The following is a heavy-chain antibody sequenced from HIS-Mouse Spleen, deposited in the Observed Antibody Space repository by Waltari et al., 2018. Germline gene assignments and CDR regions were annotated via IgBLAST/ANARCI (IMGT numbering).Heavy chain of an antibody. V-gene: IGHV4-39*07. CDR1: GCSIISSSYY. CDR2: IYYSGST. Sequence: QLQLQESGPGLVKPSETLSPTCPVSGCSIISSSYYWGWIRQPPGKGLEWIGSIYYSGSTYYNPSLKSRVTISVDTSKNQFSLKLSSVTAADTAVYYCAREIPYSSSWYDWYFDLWGRGTLVTVSS. D-gene: IGHD6-13*01. CDR3: AREIPYSSSWYDWYFDL. J-gene: IGHJ2*01.